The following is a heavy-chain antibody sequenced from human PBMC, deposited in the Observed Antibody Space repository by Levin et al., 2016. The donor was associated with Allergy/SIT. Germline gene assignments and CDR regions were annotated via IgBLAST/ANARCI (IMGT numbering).Heavy chain of an antibody. CDR1: SGSFSGYY. D-gene: IGHD3-10*01. Sequence: SETLSLTCAVYSGSFSGYYWSWIRQPPGKGLEWIGEINHHGSTNYNSSLKSRVTLSVDTSKNQFSLKLRSVTAADTAVYYCARRITMVRGPVKPGAFDIWGQGTMVTVSS. CDR3: ARRITMVRGPVKPGAFDI. V-gene: IGHV4-34*01. CDR2: INHHGST. J-gene: IGHJ3*02.